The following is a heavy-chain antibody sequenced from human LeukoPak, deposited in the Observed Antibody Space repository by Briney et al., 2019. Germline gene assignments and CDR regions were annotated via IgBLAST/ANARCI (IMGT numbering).Heavy chain of an antibody. D-gene: IGHD7-27*01. Sequence: GGSLRLSCAASGFTFSNYWMSWVRQAPGKGLEWVANIKRDGSDKYYVDSVKGRFTISRDNAKSTLYLQMNSLRVEDTAVYFCARDRSPTNGGFDYWGQGTLVTVSS. CDR2: IKRDGSDK. V-gene: IGHV3-7*01. J-gene: IGHJ4*02. CDR3: ARDRSPTNGGFDY. CDR1: GFTFSNYW.